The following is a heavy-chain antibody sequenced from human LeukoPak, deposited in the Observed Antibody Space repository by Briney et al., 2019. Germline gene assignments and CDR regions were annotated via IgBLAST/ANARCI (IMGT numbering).Heavy chain of an antibody. CDR3: AKGTKITIFGMVTARSWYFDL. CDR1: GFTFSSYA. Sequence: GGSLRLSCAASGFTFSSYAMSWVRQAPGKGLEWVSAISGSGGSTYYADSVKGRFTISRDNSKNTLYLQMNSLRAEDTAVYYCAKGTKITIFGMVTARSWYFDLWGRGTLVTVSS. V-gene: IGHV3-23*01. J-gene: IGHJ2*01. CDR2: ISGSGGST. D-gene: IGHD3-3*01.